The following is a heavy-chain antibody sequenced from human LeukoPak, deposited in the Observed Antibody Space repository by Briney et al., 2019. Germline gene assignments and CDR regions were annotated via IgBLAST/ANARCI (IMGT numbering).Heavy chain of an antibody. D-gene: IGHD1-1*01. CDR1: GGSFSGYY. CDR2: IYYSGST. V-gene: IGHV4-59*01. J-gene: IGHJ5*02. CDR3: ARGGSTGTNLNWVDP. Sequence: SETLSLTCAVYGGSFSGYYWSWIRQPPGKGLEWIGYIYYSGSTNYNPSLKSRVTISVDTSKNQFSLKLSSVTAADTAVYYCARGGSTGTNLNWVDPWGQGTLVTVSS.